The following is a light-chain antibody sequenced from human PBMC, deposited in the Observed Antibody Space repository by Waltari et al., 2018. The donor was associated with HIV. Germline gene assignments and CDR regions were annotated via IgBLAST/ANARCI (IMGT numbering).Light chain of an antibody. Sequence: QVVLTQSPSASASLGASVKLTCTLSSGHSNYAIAWHQLQPGKGPRYLMKLNSDGSHTKGDGIPDRFSGSSSGAELYLTLSSLQSEDEADYYCQTWGTGIRVFGGGTKLTVL. CDR2: LNSDGSH. CDR1: SGHSNYA. CDR3: QTWGTGIRV. J-gene: IGLJ3*02. V-gene: IGLV4-69*01.